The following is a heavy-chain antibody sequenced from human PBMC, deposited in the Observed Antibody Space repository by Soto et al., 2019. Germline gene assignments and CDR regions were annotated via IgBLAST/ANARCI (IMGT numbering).Heavy chain of an antibody. Sequence: KTSETLSLTCTVSGGSISSYYWSWIRQPPGKGLEWIGYIYYSGSTNYNPSLKSRVAISVDTSKNQFSLKLSSVTAADTAVYYCARDRLIDGYNYHDYWGQGTLVTVSS. CDR1: GGSISSYY. D-gene: IGHD5-12*01. CDR2: IYYSGST. CDR3: ARDRLIDGYNYHDY. V-gene: IGHV4-59*01. J-gene: IGHJ4*02.